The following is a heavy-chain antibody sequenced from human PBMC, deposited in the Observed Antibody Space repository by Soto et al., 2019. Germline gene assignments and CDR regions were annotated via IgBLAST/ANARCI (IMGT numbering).Heavy chain of an antibody. J-gene: IGHJ4*02. CDR1: GYTFSNYG. CDR3: ARDSPPVDY. V-gene: IGHV1-18*01. CDR2: ISAYNGNT. Sequence: ASVKVSCKASGYTFSNYGISRVRQAPGQGLEWMGWISAYNGNTKYAQKLQGRVTMTTDTSTSTAYMELRSLRSDDTAVYYCARDSPPVDYWGQGTLVTVSS.